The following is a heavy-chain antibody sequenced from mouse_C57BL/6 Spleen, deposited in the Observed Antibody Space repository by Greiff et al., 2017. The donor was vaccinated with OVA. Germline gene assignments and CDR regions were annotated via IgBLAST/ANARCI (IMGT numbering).Heavy chain of an antibody. J-gene: IGHJ2*01. CDR2: INPNNGGT. V-gene: IGHV1-26*01. CDR3: AREDNGSSWDY. Sequence: EVQLQQSGPELVKPGASVKISCKASGYTFTDYYMNWVKQSHGKSLEWIGDINPNNGGTSYNQKFKGKATLTVDKSSSTSYMELRSLTSEDSAVYYCAREDNGSSWDYWGQGTTLTVSS. CDR1: GYTFTDYY. D-gene: IGHD1-1*01.